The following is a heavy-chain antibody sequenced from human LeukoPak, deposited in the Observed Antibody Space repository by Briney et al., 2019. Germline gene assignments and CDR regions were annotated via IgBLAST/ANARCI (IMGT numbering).Heavy chain of an antibody. CDR1: GGSFSGYY. Sequence: SETLSLTCAVYGGSFSGYYWSWIRQPPGKGLEWIGEINHSGSTNYNPSLKSRVTISVDTSKNQFSLKLSSVTAADTAVYYCARGIAAAGTFFEYYYYYYMDVWGKGTTVTVSS. CDR3: ARGIAAAGTFFEYYYYYYMDV. D-gene: IGHD6-13*01. CDR2: INHSGST. V-gene: IGHV4-34*01. J-gene: IGHJ6*03.